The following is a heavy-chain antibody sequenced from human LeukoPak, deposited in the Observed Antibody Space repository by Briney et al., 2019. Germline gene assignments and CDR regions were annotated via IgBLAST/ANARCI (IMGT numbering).Heavy chain of an antibody. CDR1: GFTFSSYG. J-gene: IGHJ4*02. CDR3: ARGSVGATTLDY. D-gene: IGHD1-26*01. CDR2: IWYDGSNK. Sequence: GGSLRLSCAASGFTFSSYGMHWVRQAPGKGLEWMAVIWYDGSNKYYADSVKGRFTISRDNSKNTLYLQMNSLRAEDTAVYYCARGSVGATTLDYWGQGTLVTVSS. V-gene: IGHV3-33*01.